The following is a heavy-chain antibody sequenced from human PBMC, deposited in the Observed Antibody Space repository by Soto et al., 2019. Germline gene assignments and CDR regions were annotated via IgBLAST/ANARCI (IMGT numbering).Heavy chain of an antibody. V-gene: IGHV3-23*01. Sequence: GGSLRLSCAASGFTFSIHAMTWVRQAPGRGLEWVSGISGSGGTTYYEDSVKGRVTTSRDNSKNTEYLQMNSLRAEDTAGYYGAKDWHSSSSDDGGGPFDSWGQGTLVTVSS. CDR3: AKDWHSSSSDDGGGPFDS. J-gene: IGHJ4*02. D-gene: IGHD6-6*01. CDR1: GFTFSIHA. CDR2: ISGSGGTT.